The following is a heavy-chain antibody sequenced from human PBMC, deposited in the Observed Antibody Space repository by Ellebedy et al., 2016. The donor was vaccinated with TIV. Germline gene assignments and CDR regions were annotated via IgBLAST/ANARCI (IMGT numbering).Heavy chain of an antibody. Sequence: GGSLRLXXKGSGYSFTSYWIGWVRQMPGKGLEWMGIIYPGDSDTRYSPSFQGQVTISADKSISTAYLQWSSLKASDTAMYYCARQDCSSTSCYANEYYYYGMDVWGQGTTVTVSS. CDR1: GYSFTSYW. CDR2: IYPGDSDT. V-gene: IGHV5-51*01. CDR3: ARQDCSSTSCYANEYYYYGMDV. J-gene: IGHJ6*02. D-gene: IGHD2-2*01.